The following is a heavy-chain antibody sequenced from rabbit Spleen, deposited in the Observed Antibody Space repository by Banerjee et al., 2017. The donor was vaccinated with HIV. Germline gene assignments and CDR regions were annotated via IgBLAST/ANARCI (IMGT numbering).Heavy chain of an antibody. CDR2: IDPVFGIT. V-gene: IGHV1S7*01. Sequence: HLKESGGGLVQPGGSLKLSCTASGFTLSSYYMNWVRQAPGKGLEWIGYIDPVFGITYFANWVNGRFSISRENAQNTVFLQMTSLTAADTATYFCARDDNGGDWNIKLWGPGTLVTVS. CDR1: GFTLSSYY. J-gene: IGHJ4*01. D-gene: IGHD2-1*01. CDR3: ARDDNGGDWNIKL.